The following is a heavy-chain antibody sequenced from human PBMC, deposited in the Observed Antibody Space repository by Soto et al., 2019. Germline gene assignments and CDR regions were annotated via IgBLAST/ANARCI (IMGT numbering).Heavy chain of an antibody. D-gene: IGHD3-3*02. CDR3: ARCVLAPTMAYDY. Sequence: PGGSRRLSCAASGFTFRDYDMSWIRQAPGKGLEWVSHISSSSTYTNYADSVKGRFTISRDNAKNSLYLQMNSLRAEDTAVYYCARCVLAPTMAYDYWGQGTLVTVSS. J-gene: IGHJ4*02. CDR1: GFTFRDYD. CDR2: ISSSSTYT. V-gene: IGHV3-11*03.